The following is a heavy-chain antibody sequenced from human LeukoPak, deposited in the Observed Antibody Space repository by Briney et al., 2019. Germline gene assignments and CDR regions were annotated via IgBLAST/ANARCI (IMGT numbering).Heavy chain of an antibody. CDR1: GGSFSGYY. D-gene: IGHD3-3*01. J-gene: IGHJ4*02. CDR2: INHSGST. Sequence: SETLSLTCAVYGGSFSGYYWSWIRQPPGKGLEWIGEINHSGSTYYNPSLKSRVTISVDTSKNQFSLKLSSVTAADTAVYYCARGPALLDFWSGYYPDYFDYWGQGTLVTVSS. V-gene: IGHV4-34*01. CDR3: ARGPALLDFWSGYYPDYFDY.